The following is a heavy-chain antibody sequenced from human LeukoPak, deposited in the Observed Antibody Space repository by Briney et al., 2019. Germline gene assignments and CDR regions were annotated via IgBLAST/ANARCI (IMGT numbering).Heavy chain of an antibody. J-gene: IGHJ4*02. CDR3: ARDLIRDYYDSSGYQGY. CDR2: IYSGGST. Sequence: GGSLRLSCAAPGFTVSSNYMSWVRQAPGKGLEWVSVIYSGGSTYYADSVKGRFTISRDNSKNTLYPQMNSLRAEDTAVYYCARDLIRDYYDSSGYQGYWGQGTLVTVSS. V-gene: IGHV3-66*01. CDR1: GFTVSSNY. D-gene: IGHD3-22*01.